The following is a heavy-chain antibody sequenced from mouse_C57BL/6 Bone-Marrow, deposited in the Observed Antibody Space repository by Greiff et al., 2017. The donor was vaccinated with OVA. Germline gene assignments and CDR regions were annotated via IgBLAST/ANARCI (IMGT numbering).Heavy chain of an antibody. CDR3: ARAGRQIRLPFAY. Sequence: VQLQQSGPELVKPGASVKIPCKASGYTFTDYNMDWVKQSHGKSLEWIGDINPNNGGTIYNQKFKGKATLTVDKSSSTAYMELRSLTSEDTAVYYCARAGRQIRLPFAYWGQGTLVTVSA. D-gene: IGHD3-2*02. V-gene: IGHV1-18*01. CDR1: GYTFTDYN. J-gene: IGHJ3*01. CDR2: INPNNGGT.